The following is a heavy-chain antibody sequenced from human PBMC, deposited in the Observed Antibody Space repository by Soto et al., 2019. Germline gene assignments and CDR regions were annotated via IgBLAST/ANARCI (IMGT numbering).Heavy chain of an antibody. CDR1: GGSISSSSNH. V-gene: IGHV4-31*03. CDR2: IYYSGST. Sequence: PSETLSLTCTVSGGSISSSSNHWSWIRQHPGKGLEWIGYIYYSGSTYYNPSLKSRVTISVDTSKNQFSLKLSSVTAADTAVYYCARTYRSGWYGYWGQGTLVTVSS. D-gene: IGHD6-19*01. J-gene: IGHJ4*02. CDR3: ARTYRSGWYGY.